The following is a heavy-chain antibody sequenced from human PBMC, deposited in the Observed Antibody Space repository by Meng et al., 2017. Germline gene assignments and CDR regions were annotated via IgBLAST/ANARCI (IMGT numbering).Heavy chain of an antibody. CDR3: ARETYYDFWSGYGHFDY. CDR2: ISAYNGNT. CDR1: GYTFTSYG. V-gene: IGHV1-18*01. J-gene: IGHJ4*02. Sequence: QVQLVQSGAEVKKPGPSVKVSCKASGYTFTSYGISWVRQAPGQGLEWMGWISAYNGNTNYAQKLQGRVTMTTDTSTSTAYMELRSLRSDDTAVYYCARETYYDFWSGYGHFDYWGQGTLVTVSS. D-gene: IGHD3-3*01.